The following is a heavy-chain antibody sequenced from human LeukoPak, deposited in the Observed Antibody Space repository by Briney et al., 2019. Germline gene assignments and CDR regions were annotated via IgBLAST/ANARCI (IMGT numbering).Heavy chain of an antibody. Sequence: SETLSLTCAVSGGSISSGGYSWSWIRQPPGKGLEWIGEINHSGSTNYNPSLKSRVTISVDTSKNQFSLKLSSVTAADTAVYYCARGASGYYRQDWFDPWGQGTLVTVSS. CDR1: GGSISSGGYS. V-gene: IGHV4-30-2*01. J-gene: IGHJ5*02. CDR3: ARGASGYYRQDWFDP. CDR2: INHSGST. D-gene: IGHD3-22*01.